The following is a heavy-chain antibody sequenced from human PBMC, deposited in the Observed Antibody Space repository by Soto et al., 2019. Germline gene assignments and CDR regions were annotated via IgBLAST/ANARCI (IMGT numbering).Heavy chain of an antibody. J-gene: IGHJ4*02. CDR1: VGSISSGGYS. CDR2: IYHSGST. Sequence: PSEALSLTCAVSVGSISSGGYSWSWFRQPPGKGLEWIGYIYHSGSTYYNPSLKSRVTISVDRSKNQFSLKLSSVTAADTAVYYCARGQVVAAQHWGQGTLVTVSS. V-gene: IGHV4-30-2*01. D-gene: IGHD2-15*01. CDR3: ARGQVVAAQH.